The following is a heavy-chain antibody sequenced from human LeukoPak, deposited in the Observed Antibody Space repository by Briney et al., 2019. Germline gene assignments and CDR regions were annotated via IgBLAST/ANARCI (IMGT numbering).Heavy chain of an antibody. V-gene: IGHV4-59*02. J-gene: IGHJ4*02. CDR1: GFXVSSNY. CDR2: IYYSGST. CDR3: ARVKSVLATYFDY. D-gene: IGHD5/OR15-5a*01. Sequence: GSLRLSCTASGFXVSSNYITWIRQAPGKGLEWIGYIYYSGSTNYNPSLKSRVTISVDTSKNQFSLKLNSVTAADTAVYYCARVKSVLATYFDYWGQGSLGHRLL.